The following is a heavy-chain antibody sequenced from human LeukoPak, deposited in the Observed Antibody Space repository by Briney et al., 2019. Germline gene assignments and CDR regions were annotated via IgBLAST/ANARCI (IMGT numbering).Heavy chain of an antibody. CDR1: EFTFSSNA. CDR3: ATVGYGGDSDYFDY. CDR2: ISTSGGST. Sequence: GGSLRLSCAASEFTFSSNAMSWVRQAPGKGLEWVSAISTSGGSTYYADSVKGRFTISRDNSKNALYLQMNSLKTEDTAVYSCATVGYGGDSDYFDYWGQGTLVTVSS. J-gene: IGHJ4*02. V-gene: IGHV3-23*01. D-gene: IGHD2-21*01.